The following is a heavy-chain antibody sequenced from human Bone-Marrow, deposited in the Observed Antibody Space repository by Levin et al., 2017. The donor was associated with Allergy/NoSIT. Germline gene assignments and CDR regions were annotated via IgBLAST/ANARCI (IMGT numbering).Heavy chain of an antibody. D-gene: IGHD3-22*01. J-gene: IGHJ4*02. CDR3: ARENDSSGYYSV. Sequence: ASVKVSCKASGYTFTDYYLHWVRQTPGQGFQWMGWISPKSGRTKYAQSFEGRVTVTRDTSVNTVYMELSGLTKDDTAVYYCARENDSSGYYSVWGQGTLVTFSS. CDR2: ISPKSGRT. V-gene: IGHV1-2*02. CDR1: GYTFTDYY.